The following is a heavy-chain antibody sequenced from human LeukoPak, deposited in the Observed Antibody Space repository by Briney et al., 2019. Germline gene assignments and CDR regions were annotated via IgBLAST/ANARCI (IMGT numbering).Heavy chain of an antibody. J-gene: IGHJ4*02. CDR1: GYTFTSYY. CDR3: ARGQGQRYQLLFGYDY. D-gene: IGHD2-2*01. Sequence: ASVKVSCKASGYTFTSYYTHWVRQAPGQGLEWMGIINPSGGSTSYAQKFQGRVTMTRDTSTSTVYMELSSLRSEDTAVYYCARGQGQRYQLLFGYDYWGQGTLVTVSS. V-gene: IGHV1-46*01. CDR2: INPSGGST.